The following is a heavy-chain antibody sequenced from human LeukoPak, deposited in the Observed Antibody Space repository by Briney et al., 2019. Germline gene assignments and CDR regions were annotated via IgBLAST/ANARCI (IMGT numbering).Heavy chain of an antibody. J-gene: IGHJ6*03. Sequence: LEGLCLTCTDSGGSICSYYLSRIRQPPGKGLECVGYIFYSGVTISIPYLKSRVTISVDTSKNQFSLKLSSVTAADTAVYYCAREGEYTSGWSPPIRNRNRYHYYYMDVWGKGTTVTVSS. CDR1: GGSICSYY. V-gene: IGHV4-59*01. D-gene: IGHD6-19*01. CDR3: AREGEYTSGWSPPIRNRNRYHYYYMDV. CDR2: IFYSGVT.